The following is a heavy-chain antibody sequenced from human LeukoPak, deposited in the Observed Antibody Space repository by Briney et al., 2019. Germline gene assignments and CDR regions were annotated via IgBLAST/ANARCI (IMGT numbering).Heavy chain of an antibody. CDR3: ARDSGVFSGDAFDI. CDR2: IRYDGSNK. D-gene: IGHD1-26*01. J-gene: IGHJ3*02. Sequence: QPGGSLRLSCAASGFTFSSYGMHWVRQAPGKGLEWVAFIRYDGSNKYYADSVKGRFTISRDNSKNTLYLQMNSLRAEDTAVYYCARDSGVFSGDAFDIWGQGTMVTVSS. CDR1: GFTFSSYG. V-gene: IGHV3-30*02.